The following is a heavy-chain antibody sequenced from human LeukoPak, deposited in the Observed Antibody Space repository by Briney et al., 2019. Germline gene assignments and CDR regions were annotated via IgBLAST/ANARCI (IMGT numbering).Heavy chain of an antibody. CDR1: GGSISSGGYY. V-gene: IGHV4-30-2*01. CDR2: IYHSGST. CDR3: ARDQMVRGARGAFDI. Sequence: SETLSLTCTVSGGSISSGGYYWSWIRQPPGKGLEWIGYIYHSGSTYYDPSLKSRVTISVDTSKNQFSLKLGSVTAADTAVYYCARDQMVRGARGAFDIWGQGTMVTVSS. J-gene: IGHJ3*02. D-gene: IGHD3-10*01.